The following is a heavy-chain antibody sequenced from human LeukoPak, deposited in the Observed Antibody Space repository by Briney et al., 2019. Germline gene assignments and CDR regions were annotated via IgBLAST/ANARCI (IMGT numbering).Heavy chain of an antibody. J-gene: IGHJ4*02. V-gene: IGHV4-59*11. CDR3: ARETTVGKILDY. Sequence: SETLSLTCTVSGGSISSRYWSWIRQPPGKGLDWIGYIYYSGSTNYNPSLKSRVTISVDTSKNQFSLKLSSVTAADTAVYYCARETTVGKILDYWGQGTLVTVSS. CDR2: IYYSGST. D-gene: IGHD4-11*01. CDR1: GGSISSRY.